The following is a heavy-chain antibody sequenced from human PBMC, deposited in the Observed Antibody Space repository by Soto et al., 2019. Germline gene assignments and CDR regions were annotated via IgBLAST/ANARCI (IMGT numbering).Heavy chain of an antibody. D-gene: IGHD3-10*01. V-gene: IGHV1-8*01. Sequence: GASVKVSCNASGYTFTSYDINWVRQATGQGLEWMGRMNPNSGNTAYARKFQGRVTMTRDTSINTAYMAVSSLRSEDTALYYCARAPVYGSSNNWFDPWGPGTLVTVSS. CDR3: ARAPVYGSSNNWFDP. CDR1: GYTFTSYD. CDR2: MNPNSGNT. J-gene: IGHJ5*02.